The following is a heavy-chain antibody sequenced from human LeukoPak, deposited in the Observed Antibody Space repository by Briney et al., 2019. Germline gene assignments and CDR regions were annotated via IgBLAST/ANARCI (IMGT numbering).Heavy chain of an antibody. CDR1: GFTFSSYG. CDR3: AKPRGGYYFDY. D-gene: IGHD3-3*01. J-gene: IGHJ4*02. V-gene: IGHV3-30*18. Sequence: GRSLRLSCAASGFTFSSYGMHWVRQAPGKGLEWVAVISYDGSNKYYADSVKGRFTISRDNSKNTVYLQMNSLRPEDTAVYYCAKPRGGYYFDYWGQGTLVTVSS. CDR2: ISYDGSNK.